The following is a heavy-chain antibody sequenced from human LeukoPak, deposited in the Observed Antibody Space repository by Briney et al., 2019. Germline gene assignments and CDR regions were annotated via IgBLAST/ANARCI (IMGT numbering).Heavy chain of an antibody. CDR1: GYTFTSYD. J-gene: IGHJ5*02. CDR3: AFWSGYLS. V-gene: IGHV1-2*06. D-gene: IGHD3-3*01. CDR2: INPNSGGT. Sequence: GASVKVSCKASGYTFTSYDINWVRQATGQGLEWMGRINPNSGGTNYAQKFQGRVTMTRDTSISTAYMELSRLRSDDTAVYYCAFWSGYLSWGQGTLVTVSS.